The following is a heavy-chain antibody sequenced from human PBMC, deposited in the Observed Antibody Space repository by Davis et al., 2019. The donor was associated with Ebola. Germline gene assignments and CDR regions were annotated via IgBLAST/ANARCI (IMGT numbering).Heavy chain of an antibody. CDR1: GYTFTSYY. Sequence: AASVKVSCKASGYTFTSYYMHWVRQAPGQGLEWMGIINPSGGSTSYAQKFQGRVTMTRDTSTSTVYMELSSLRSEDTAVYYCAGHGRRLVGYFDSWGQGTPVTVSS. D-gene: IGHD2-2*01. J-gene: IGHJ4*02. V-gene: IGHV1-46*01. CDR3: AGHGRRLVGYFDS. CDR2: INPSGGST.